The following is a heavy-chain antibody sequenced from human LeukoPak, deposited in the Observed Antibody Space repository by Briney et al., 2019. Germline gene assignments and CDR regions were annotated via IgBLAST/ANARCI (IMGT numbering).Heavy chain of an antibody. Sequence: SETLSLTCTVSGGSISSYYWSWIRQPAGKGLEWIGRIYTSGSTNYNPSLKSRVTMSVDTSKNQFSLKLSSVTAADTAVYYCARDFDIAAAGTTWFDPWGQGTLVTVSS. J-gene: IGHJ5*02. CDR2: IYTSGST. CDR3: ARDFDIAAAGTTWFDP. CDR1: GGSISSYY. D-gene: IGHD6-13*01. V-gene: IGHV4-4*07.